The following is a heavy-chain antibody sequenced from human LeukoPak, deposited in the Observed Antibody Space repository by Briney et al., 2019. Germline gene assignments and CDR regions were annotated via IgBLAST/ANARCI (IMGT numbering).Heavy chain of an antibody. CDR1: GGSINNYY. D-gene: IGHD1-26*01. V-gene: IGHV4-59*01. CDR2: IYYSGTT. J-gene: IGHJ1*01. CDR3: AREGIRGSYYTD. Sequence: SETLSLTCTVSGGSINNYYWSWIRQPPGKGLEWIGYIYYSGTTKYNPSLSSRVTISVDTSKNQFSLNLTSLTAADTAVYYCAREGIRGSYYTDWGQGTLVIVSS.